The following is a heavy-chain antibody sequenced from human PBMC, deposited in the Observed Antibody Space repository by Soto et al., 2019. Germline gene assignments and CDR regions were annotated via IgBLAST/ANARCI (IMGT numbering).Heavy chain of an antibody. Sequence: QVQLVQSGAEVKKPGSSVKVSCKASGGTFSSYAISWVRQAPGQGLEWMGGIFPIFGPANYAQKFQGRVTITADKSTSTAYMELSSLRSEDTAVYYCAREGPLGYCSGGSCYSTHMDVWGQGTTVTVSS. J-gene: IGHJ6*02. V-gene: IGHV1-69*06. CDR2: IFPIFGPA. CDR3: AREGPLGYCSGGSCYSTHMDV. D-gene: IGHD2-15*01. CDR1: GGTFSSYA.